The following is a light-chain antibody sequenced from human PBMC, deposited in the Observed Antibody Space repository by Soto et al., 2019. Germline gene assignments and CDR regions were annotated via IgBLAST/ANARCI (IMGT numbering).Light chain of an antibody. CDR2: DAS. CDR1: QSISSW. Sequence: IQTTQSPSTLSASVGDRVTITCRASQSISSWLAWYQQKPGKAPKLLIYDASSLESGVPSRFSGSGSGTEFTLTISSLQPDDFAPYYCQQYNSYWTFGQGTKVDIK. V-gene: IGKV1-5*01. CDR3: QQYNSYWT. J-gene: IGKJ1*01.